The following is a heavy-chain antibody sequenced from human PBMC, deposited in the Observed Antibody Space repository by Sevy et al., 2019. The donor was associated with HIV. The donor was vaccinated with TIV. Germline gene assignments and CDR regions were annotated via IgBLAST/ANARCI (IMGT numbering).Heavy chain of an antibody. Sequence: ASVKVSCKASGYTFTGYYMHWVRQAPGQGLEWMVWINPNSGGTNYAQKFQGRVTMTRDTSISTAYMELSRLRSDDTAVYYCARDVYAYYYDSSGYYDGDAFDIWGQGTMVTVSS. V-gene: IGHV1-2*02. J-gene: IGHJ3*02. CDR3: ARDVYAYYYDSSGYYDGDAFDI. CDR1: GYTFTGYY. D-gene: IGHD3-22*01. CDR2: INPNSGGT.